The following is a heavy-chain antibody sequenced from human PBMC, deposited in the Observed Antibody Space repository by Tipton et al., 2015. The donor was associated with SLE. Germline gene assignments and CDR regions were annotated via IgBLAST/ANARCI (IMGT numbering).Heavy chain of an antibody. D-gene: IGHD2-2*02. V-gene: IGHV4-59*01. Sequence: TLSLTCAVYGGSFSGYYWSWIRQPPGKGLQYIGFIYYGGSTNCIPSLKSRVTISVDTSKNQFSLRLNSVTAADTAVYYCARARYCSSTGCYRFDPWGQGTLVTVSS. CDR3: ARARYCSSTGCYRFDP. J-gene: IGHJ5*02. CDR1: GGSFSGYY. CDR2: IYYGGST.